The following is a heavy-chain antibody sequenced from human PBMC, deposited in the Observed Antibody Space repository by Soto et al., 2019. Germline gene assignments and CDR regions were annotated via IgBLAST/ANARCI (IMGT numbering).Heavy chain of an antibody. J-gene: IGHJ5*02. CDR3: ARGRSYYGAGSLNWFDP. CDR1: GGPFSGYY. D-gene: IGHD3-10*01. V-gene: IGHV4-34*01. Sequence: QVQLQQWGAGLLKPSETLSLTCGVYGGPFSGYYWSWIRQPPGKGLEWLGEINHSGTTNYNPSLKSRVTTSIDTSKNQFSLKLSSVTAADTAVYYCARGRSYYGAGSLNWFDPWGQGTLVTVSS. CDR2: INHSGTT.